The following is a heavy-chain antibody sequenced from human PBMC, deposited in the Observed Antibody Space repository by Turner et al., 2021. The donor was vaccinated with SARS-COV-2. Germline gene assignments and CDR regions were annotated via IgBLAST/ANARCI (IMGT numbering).Heavy chain of an antibody. D-gene: IGHD5-18*01. CDR2: INHSGST. CDR1: GGSFSGYY. V-gene: IGHV4-34*01. Sequence: QVQLQQWGAGLLEPSETLSLTCAVYGGSFSGYYWGWIHQPPGKGLEWIGEINHSGSTNYNPSLKSRVTISVDTSKNQFSLKLSSVTAADTAVFYCARGGGYSYGALDYWGQGTLVTVSS. J-gene: IGHJ4*02. CDR3: ARGGGYSYGALDY.